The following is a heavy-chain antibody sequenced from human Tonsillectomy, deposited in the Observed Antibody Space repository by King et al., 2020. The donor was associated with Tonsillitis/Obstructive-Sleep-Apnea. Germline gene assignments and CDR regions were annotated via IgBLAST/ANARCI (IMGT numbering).Heavy chain of an antibody. J-gene: IGHJ6*03. D-gene: IGHD5-18*01. V-gene: IGHV3-33*01. CDR3: ARDVDTALGHVANYRDV. CDR2: IWYDGRKQ. Sequence: HVQLVESGGGVVPPGRSLRLSCAASGFTFSSYGMHWVRQAPGKGLEWGAVIWYDGRKQNYADSVKGRFTISRDNSKNTLYLQMNSLRAEETAVYYCARDVDTALGHVANYRDVWGKGTTGTVSS. CDR1: GFTFSSYG.